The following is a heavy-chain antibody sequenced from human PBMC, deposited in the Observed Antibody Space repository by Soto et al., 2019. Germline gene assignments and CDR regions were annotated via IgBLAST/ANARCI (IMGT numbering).Heavy chain of an antibody. CDR3: ARESSREYYFDY. V-gene: IGHV3-33*01. Sequence: QVQLVESGGGVVQPGRSLRLSCAASGFTFSSYGMHWVRQAPGKGLEWVAVIWYDGSNKYYADSVKGRFTISRDNSKNPLYLQMNGLRAEDTAVYYCARESSREYYFDYWGQGTLVTVSP. CDR1: GFTFSSYG. D-gene: IGHD3-10*01. J-gene: IGHJ4*02. CDR2: IWYDGSNK.